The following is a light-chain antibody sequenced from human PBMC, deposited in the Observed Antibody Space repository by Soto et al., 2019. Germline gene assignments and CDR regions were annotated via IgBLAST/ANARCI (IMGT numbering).Light chain of an antibody. Sequence: DIQMTQSPSSLSASVGDRVTITCRASQRISSYLNWYQQKPGKAPKLLIYAASSLQSGVPSRFSGSGSGADFTLTISSLQPEDSATNYCQQSYTTLTFGGGTKVEIK. V-gene: IGKV1-39*01. CDR2: AAS. CDR1: QRISSY. J-gene: IGKJ4*01. CDR3: QQSYTTLT.